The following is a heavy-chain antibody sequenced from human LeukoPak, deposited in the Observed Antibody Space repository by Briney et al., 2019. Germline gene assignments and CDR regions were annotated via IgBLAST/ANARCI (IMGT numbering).Heavy chain of an antibody. D-gene: IGHD6-19*01. Sequence: PSETLSLTCAVSGDSISSYYWSWIRQPPGKGLEWIGYIYYSGSTKYNPSLKSRVTMSVDASKNQFSLKLSSVTAADTAVYYCARDLSGWYNCFDPWGQGTLVTVSS. V-gene: IGHV4-59*01. CDR1: GDSISSYY. J-gene: IGHJ5*02. CDR3: ARDLSGWYNCFDP. CDR2: IYYSGST.